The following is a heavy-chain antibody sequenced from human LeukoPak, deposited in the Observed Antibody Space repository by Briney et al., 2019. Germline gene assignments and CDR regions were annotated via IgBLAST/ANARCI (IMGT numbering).Heavy chain of an antibody. V-gene: IGHV3-66*01. D-gene: IGHD2-2*02. Sequence: GGSLRLSCAASGFIVSSNYMSWVRQAPGKGLEWVSVMYNDGRTNYADSVKGRFTISRDNSKNTLYLQMNSLRAEDTAVYYCARNIPFDYWGQGTLVTVSS. CDR3: ARNIPFDY. CDR2: MYNDGRT. J-gene: IGHJ4*02. CDR1: GFIVSSNY.